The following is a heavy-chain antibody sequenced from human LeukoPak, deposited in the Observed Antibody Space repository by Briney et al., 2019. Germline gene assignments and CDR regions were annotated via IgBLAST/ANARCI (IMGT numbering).Heavy chain of an antibody. Sequence: GGSLRLSCAASGFTFSSYSMNWVRQAPGKGLEWVSYISSSSSTIYYADSVKGRFTISRDNAKNSLYLQMNSLRAEDTAVYYCARGPQSYGRTHYYMDVWGKGTTVTVSS. CDR1: GFTFSSYS. D-gene: IGHD3-10*01. V-gene: IGHV3-48*01. CDR3: ARGPQSYGRTHYYMDV. CDR2: ISSSSSTI. J-gene: IGHJ6*03.